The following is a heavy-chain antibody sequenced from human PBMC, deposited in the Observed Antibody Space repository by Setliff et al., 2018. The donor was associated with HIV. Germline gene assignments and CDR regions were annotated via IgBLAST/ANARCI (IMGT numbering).Heavy chain of an antibody. Sequence: GGSLRLSCAASGFTFGNYAMHWVRQAPGTGLEWVAVISYDGSNKYYADSVKGRFTISRDNSKNTLYLQMNSLRAEDTAVYYCAREVVGYYYDSSGSFDYWGQGTLVTVSS. V-gene: IGHV3-30*04. D-gene: IGHD3-22*01. CDR2: ISYDGSNK. CDR1: GFTFGNYA. J-gene: IGHJ4*02. CDR3: AREVVGYYYDSSGSFDY.